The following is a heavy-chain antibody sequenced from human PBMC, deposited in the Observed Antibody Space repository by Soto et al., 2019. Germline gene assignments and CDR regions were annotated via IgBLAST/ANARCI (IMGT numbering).Heavy chain of an antibody. J-gene: IGHJ4*02. V-gene: IGHV4-59*01. CDR1: GGSISSYY. CDR2: IYDSGST. CDR3: AAAPRY. D-gene: IGHD2-15*01. Sequence: SETLYITCTASGGSISSYYWSWVRQPPGKGLEWIGYIYDSGSTNYNPSLKTRVTISVDTSKNQFSLRLTSVTAADTAVYYCAAAPRYWGQGTLVTVSS.